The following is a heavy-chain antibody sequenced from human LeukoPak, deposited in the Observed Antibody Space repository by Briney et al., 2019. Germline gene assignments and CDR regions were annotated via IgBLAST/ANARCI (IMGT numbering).Heavy chain of an antibody. Sequence: SETLSLTCTVSGGSISSYYWSWIRQPAGKGLEWIGSIYTSGSTNYNPSLKSRVSMSVDTSKNQFSLKLSSVTAADTAVYYCARELWFGEPWDYYYYYGMDVWGQGTTVTVSS. CDR1: GGSISSYY. CDR3: ARELWFGEPWDYYYYYGMDV. J-gene: IGHJ6*02. CDR2: IYTSGST. D-gene: IGHD3-10*01. V-gene: IGHV4-4*07.